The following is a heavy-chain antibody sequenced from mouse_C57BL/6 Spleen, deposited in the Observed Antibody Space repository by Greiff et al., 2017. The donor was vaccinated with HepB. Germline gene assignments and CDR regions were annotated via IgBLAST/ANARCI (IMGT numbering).Heavy chain of an antibody. D-gene: IGHD2-2*01. V-gene: IGHV1-4*01. Sequence: VQGVESGAELARPGASVKMSCKASGYTFTSYTMHWVKQRPGQGLEWIGYINPSSGYTKYNQKFKDKATLTADKSSSTAYMQLSSLTSEDSAVYYCAPIYYGYDGFADWGQGTLVTVSA. J-gene: IGHJ3*01. CDR1: GYTFTSYT. CDR2: INPSSGYT. CDR3: APIYYGYDGFAD.